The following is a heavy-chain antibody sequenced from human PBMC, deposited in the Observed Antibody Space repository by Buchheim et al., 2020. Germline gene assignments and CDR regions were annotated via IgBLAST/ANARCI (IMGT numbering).Heavy chain of an antibody. CDR1: GFTFSSYG. CDR2: ISYDGSNK. J-gene: IGHJ4*02. Sequence: QVQLVESGGGVVQPGRSLRLSCAASGFTFSSYGMHWVRQAPGKGLEWVAVISYDGSNKDYADSVKGRFTISRNNSKNTLYLQMNSLRAEDTAVYYCASGLAWRTQTGYWGQGTL. CDR3: ASGLAWRTQTGY. D-gene: IGHD5-12*01. V-gene: IGHV3-30*03.